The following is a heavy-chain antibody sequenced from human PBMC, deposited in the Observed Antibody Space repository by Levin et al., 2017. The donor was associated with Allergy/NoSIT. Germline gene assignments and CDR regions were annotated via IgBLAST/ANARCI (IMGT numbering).Heavy chain of an antibody. J-gene: IGHJ5*02. V-gene: IGHV4-4*07. D-gene: IGHD6-25*01. CDR1: GVSMNADF. Sequence: SETLSLTCNVSGVSMNADFWSWIRQPAGKGLQWIGRVSIGSVNYNPSLKSRVTMSVDTSKNQVSLKLTSVTAADTAIYYCARDKWSLGAADWFDPWGQGIQVIVSS. CDR2: VSIGSV. CDR3: ARDKWSLGAADWFDP.